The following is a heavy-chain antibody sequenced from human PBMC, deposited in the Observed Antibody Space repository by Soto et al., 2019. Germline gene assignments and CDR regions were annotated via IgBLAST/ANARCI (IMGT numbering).Heavy chain of an antibody. CDR3: ARGKVMNYYYGMDV. J-gene: IGHJ6*02. V-gene: IGHV1-69*01. CDR1: GGTFSSYA. Sequence: QVQLVQSGAEVKKPGSSVMVSCKASGGTFSSYAISWVRQAPGQGLEWMGGIIPIFGTANYAQKFQGRVTITADESTSTAYMELSSLRSEDTAVYYCARGKVMNYYYGMDVWGQGTTVTVSS. CDR2: IIPIFGTA.